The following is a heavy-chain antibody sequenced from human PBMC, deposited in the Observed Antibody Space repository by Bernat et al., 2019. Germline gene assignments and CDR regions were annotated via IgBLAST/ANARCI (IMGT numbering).Heavy chain of an antibody. CDR1: GYTFTNYA. D-gene: IGHD2-15*01. CDR3: ARDLVVAATDTYWYFDL. Sequence: QVQLVQSGTEVKKPGASVKVSCKASGYTFTNYAMHWVCQAPGQGLEWMGWISAGNGKTKYSQKFQGRVTITRDTSASTAYMELSSLRSEDTAVYYCARDLVVAATDTYWYFDLWGRGTLVTVSS. V-gene: IGHV1-3*01. CDR2: ISAGNGKT. J-gene: IGHJ2*01.